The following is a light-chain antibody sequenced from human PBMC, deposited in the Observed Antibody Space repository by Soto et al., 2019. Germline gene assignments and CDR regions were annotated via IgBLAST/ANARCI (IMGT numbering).Light chain of an antibody. Sequence: DIVMTQSPATLSVSPGERATLSCRASQSVSSNLAWYQHKPGQTPRLLIYDTSTRATGVPTRFSGSRSGAEFTLTINSLQSEDFAVYYCQPYNNWPLTFGGGTRWIS. V-gene: IGKV3-15*01. CDR1: QSVSSN. J-gene: IGKJ4*01. CDR3: QPYNNWPLT. CDR2: DTS.